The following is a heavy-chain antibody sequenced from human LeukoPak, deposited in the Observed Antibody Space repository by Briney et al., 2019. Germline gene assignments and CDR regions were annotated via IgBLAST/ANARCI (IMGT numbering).Heavy chain of an antibody. D-gene: IGHD6-19*01. CDR2: IYYSGTN. CDR1: GRSISSSSYY. V-gene: IGHV4-39*07. J-gene: IGHJ4*02. CDR3: ARDEAGSLDY. Sequence: PSETLSLTCTVSGRSISSSSYYWGWIRQPPGKGLEWIGSIYYSGTNSYKPSLKSRVTISVDTSKNQFSLKLSSVTAADTAVYYCARDEAGSLDYWGQETLVTVSS.